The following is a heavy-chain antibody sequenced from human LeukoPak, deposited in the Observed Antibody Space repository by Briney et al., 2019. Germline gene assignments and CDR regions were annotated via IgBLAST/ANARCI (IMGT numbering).Heavy chain of an antibody. CDR3: VRGPYSSDWYGDS. CDR2: ISSTGNTK. Sequence: GGSLSLSCAASGFTFSSYSMNWVRQAPGKGLEWVSVISSTGNTKYYAESVKGRFTVSRDNAKNSVYLQMNSLRAEDTAVYYCVRGPYSSDWYGDSWGQGTLVTVSS. CDR1: GFTFSSYS. J-gene: IGHJ4*02. D-gene: IGHD6-19*01. V-gene: IGHV3-48*04.